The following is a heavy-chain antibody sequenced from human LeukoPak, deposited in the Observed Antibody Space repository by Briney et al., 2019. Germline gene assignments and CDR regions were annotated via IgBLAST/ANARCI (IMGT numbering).Heavy chain of an antibody. V-gene: IGHV1-24*01. CDR3: ARTNGDSPHNWYFDL. CDR2: FDPEDGET. CDR1: GYTLTELS. Sequence: ASAKVSCKVSGYTLTELSMHWVRQAPGKGLEWMGGFDPEDGETIYAQKFQGRVTMTEDTSTDTAYMELSSLRSDDTAVYYCARTNGDSPHNWYFDLWGRGTLVTVSS. D-gene: IGHD4-17*01. J-gene: IGHJ2*01.